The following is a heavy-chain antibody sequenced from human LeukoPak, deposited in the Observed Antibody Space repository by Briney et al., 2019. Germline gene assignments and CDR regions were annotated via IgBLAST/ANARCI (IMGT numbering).Heavy chain of an antibody. CDR1: GFTFSTYW. CDR2: IKQDGSEK. D-gene: IGHD6-13*01. V-gene: IGHV3-7*01. CDR3: ARDSAGYDY. Sequence: PGGSLRLSCEASGFTFSTYWMSWVRQAPGKGLEWVANIKQDGSEKYYVDSVKGRFTISRDNAKDSLYLQMNSLRAEDTAMYYCARDSAGYDYWGQGTLVTVSS. J-gene: IGHJ4*02.